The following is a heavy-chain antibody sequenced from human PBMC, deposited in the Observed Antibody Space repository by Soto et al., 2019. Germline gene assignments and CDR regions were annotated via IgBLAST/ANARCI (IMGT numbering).Heavy chain of an antibody. CDR2: INPNSGGT. Sequence: GASVKVSCKASGYTFTGYYMHWVRPAPGQGLEWMGWINPNSGGTNYAQKFQGWVTMTRDTSISTAYMELSRLRSDDTAVYYCAREFIAARPGFDYWGQGTLVTVSS. CDR3: AREFIAARPGFDY. V-gene: IGHV1-2*04. CDR1: GYTFTGYY. J-gene: IGHJ4*02. D-gene: IGHD6-6*01.